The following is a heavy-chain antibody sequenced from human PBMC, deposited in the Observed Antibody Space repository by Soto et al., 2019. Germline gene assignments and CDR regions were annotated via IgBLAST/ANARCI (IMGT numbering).Heavy chain of an antibody. D-gene: IGHD3-10*01. CDR3: ARAMVRGGDYYYYYGMDV. V-gene: IGHV3-11*05. Sequence: QVQLVESGGGLVKPGGSPRLSCAASGFTFSDYYMSWIRQAPGKGLEWVSYISSSSSYTNYADSVKGRFTISRDNAKNSLYLQMNSLRAEDTAVYYCARAMVRGGDYYYYYGMDVWGQGTTVTVSS. J-gene: IGHJ6*02. CDR2: ISSSSSYT. CDR1: GFTFSDYY.